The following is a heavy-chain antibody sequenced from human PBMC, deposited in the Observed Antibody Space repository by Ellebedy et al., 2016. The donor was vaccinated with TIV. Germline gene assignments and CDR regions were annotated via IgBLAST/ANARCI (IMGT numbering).Heavy chain of an antibody. Sequence: ASVKVSCKASGDIFPGYTMHWVRQAPGHRPEWMGWINAGNGNTKYSQKFQGRVTIIRDTSASTAYMELSSLTSEDTALYYCATSGTALAAFDIWGQGTMVTVSS. J-gene: IGHJ3*02. CDR1: GDIFPGYT. D-gene: IGHD1-26*01. CDR2: INAGNGNT. V-gene: IGHV1-3*01. CDR3: ATSGTALAAFDI.